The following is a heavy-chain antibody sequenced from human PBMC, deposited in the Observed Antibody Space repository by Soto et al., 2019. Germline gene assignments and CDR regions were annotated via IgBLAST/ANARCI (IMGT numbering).Heavy chain of an antibody. CDR3: ARWGTTGGLDV. CDR1: GFTFRSYV. CDR2: TSYDGSGK. J-gene: IGHJ1*01. D-gene: IGHD3-16*01. Sequence: QMQLVESGGGVVQPGTSLRLSCVGSGFTFRSYVIHWVRQAPGKGLEWVALTSYDGSGKYYGDSVRGRFTISRDNSRNTVDLQMDSLRLEDTAFYYCARWGTTGGLDVWGQGTLVSVSS. V-gene: IGHV3-30*19.